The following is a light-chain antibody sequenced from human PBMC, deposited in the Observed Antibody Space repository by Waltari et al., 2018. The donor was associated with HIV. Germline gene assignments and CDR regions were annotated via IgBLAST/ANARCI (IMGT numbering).Light chain of an antibody. CDR2: WAS. CDR3: QQHYTSPLT. Sequence: DIVLTQSPDSLAVSLGERATINCTSLQSLLVNSNNKNYLTWYQQTPGQPPKLLFYWASTREYGVPERFSGSGSGTDFTLTINSLQAEDVAVYFCQQHYTSPLTFGPGTNV. V-gene: IGKV4-1*01. CDR1: QSLLVNSNNKNY. J-gene: IGKJ3*01.